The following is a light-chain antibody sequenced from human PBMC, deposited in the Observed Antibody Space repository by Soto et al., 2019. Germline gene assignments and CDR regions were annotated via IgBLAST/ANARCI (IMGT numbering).Light chain of an antibody. J-gene: IGKJ2*01. CDR1: QSVGSY. CDR3: QQRSDWPS. V-gene: IGKV3-11*01. CDR2: DAS. Sequence: EVVLTQSPATLSLSPGERATLSCWASQSVGSYLAWYQQRLGQAPRLLIYDASNRATGIPARFSGSGSGTDCTLTISSLEPEDFAVYYCQQRSDWPSFGQGTKLEIK.